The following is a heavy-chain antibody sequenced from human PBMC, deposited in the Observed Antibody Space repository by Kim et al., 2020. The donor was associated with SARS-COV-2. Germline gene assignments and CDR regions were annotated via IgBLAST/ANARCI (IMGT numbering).Heavy chain of an antibody. V-gene: IGHV1-24*01. CDR3: ATFKQWLPERHFDY. CDR1: GYTLTELS. Sequence: ASVKVSCKVSGYTLTELSMHWVRQAPGKGLEWMGGFDPEDGETIYAQKFQGRVTMTEDTSTDTAYMELSSLRSEDTAVYYCATFKQWLPERHFDYWGQGTLVTVSS. CDR2: FDPEDGET. J-gene: IGHJ4*02. D-gene: IGHD6-19*01.